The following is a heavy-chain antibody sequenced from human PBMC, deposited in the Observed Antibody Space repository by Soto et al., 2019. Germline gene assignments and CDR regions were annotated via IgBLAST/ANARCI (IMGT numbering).Heavy chain of an antibody. CDR3: TRAEIGAGFYNNDMDV. CDR1: GGTLRTST. CDR2: LIPFLQKA. Sequence: QVHLVQSGAEVRKPGSSVKVSCKASGGTLRTSTVTWVRQGPGQGPEWMGRLIPFLQKANYAQEFQGRVTITADASASTVYMELRSLLSEDTAVYYCTRAEIGAGFYNNDMDVWGPGTTVIVSS. V-gene: IGHV1-69*08. J-gene: IGHJ6*02. D-gene: IGHD3-22*01.